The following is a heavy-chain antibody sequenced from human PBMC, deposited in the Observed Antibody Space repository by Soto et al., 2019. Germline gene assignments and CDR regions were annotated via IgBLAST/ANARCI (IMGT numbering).Heavy chain of an antibody. J-gene: IGHJ4*02. V-gene: IGHV1-46*01. CDR2: INPSGGST. Sequence: ASVKVSCKASGYTFTNYYIHWVRQAPGQGLEWMAVINPSGGSTRYAQKFQGRVTMTRDTSTSTVYMELSSLRSEDTAVYYCAKTYGFLGGYYFDYWGQGTLVTSPQ. D-gene: IGHD3-16*01. CDR1: GYTFTNYY. CDR3: AKTYGFLGGYYFDY.